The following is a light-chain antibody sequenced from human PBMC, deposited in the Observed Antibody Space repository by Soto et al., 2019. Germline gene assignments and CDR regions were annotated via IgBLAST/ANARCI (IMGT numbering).Light chain of an antibody. CDR1: QRVLYRSNSKNY. CDR3: QQYYSTPPT. V-gene: IGKV4-1*01. Sequence: DIVMTQSPDSLAVSLGERATINCKSSQRVLYRSNSKNYLAWYQQKPGQPPKLLIHWASTRESGVPDRFSGSXSRTAXTXXXXSLQAEDVAVYYCQQYYSTPPTFGGGTKVEIK. J-gene: IGKJ4*01. CDR2: WAS.